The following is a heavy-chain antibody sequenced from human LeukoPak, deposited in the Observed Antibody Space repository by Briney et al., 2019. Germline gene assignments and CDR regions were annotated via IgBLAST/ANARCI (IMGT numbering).Heavy chain of an antibody. D-gene: IGHD1-26*01. V-gene: IGHV1-46*01. CDR2: INPSGGST. CDR3: ARVTSGSYFWGFPLSDATTYYFDY. J-gene: IGHJ4*02. Sequence: GASVKVSCKASGYTFTSYYMHWVRQAPGQRLEWMGIINPSGGSTGYAQKFQGRVTMTRDKSTSTVYMELSSLRSEDTAVYYCARVTSGSYFWGFPLSDATTYYFDYWGQGTLVTVSS. CDR1: GYTFTSYY.